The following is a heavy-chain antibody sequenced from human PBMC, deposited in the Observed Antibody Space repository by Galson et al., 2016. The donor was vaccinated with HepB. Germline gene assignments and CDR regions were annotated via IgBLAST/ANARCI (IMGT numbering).Heavy chain of an antibody. CDR2: IYSGGGT. D-gene: IGHD2-15*01. V-gene: IGHV3-53*01. CDR3: GTESYLKGHSIVVAAPSQT. CDR1: GLTVSSNY. J-gene: IGHJ5*02. Sequence: SLRLSCAASGLTVSSNYMSWVRQAPGKGLEWVSVIYSGGGTYYADSVQGRFTISRDNSKNTVFLEMNSLRAEDTAVYYCGTESYLKGHSIVVAAPSQTWGQGILVTVSS.